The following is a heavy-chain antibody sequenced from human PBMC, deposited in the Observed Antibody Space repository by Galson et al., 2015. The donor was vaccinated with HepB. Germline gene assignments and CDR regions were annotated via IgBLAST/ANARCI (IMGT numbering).Heavy chain of an antibody. Sequence: SLRLSCAASGFTFSHYWMSWVRQAPGKGLEWVANIKQDGSEKYYVDSVKGRFTISRDNAKNSLYLQMNSLRAEDTAVYYCAPQYQYGDPFDIWGQGTMVTVSS. D-gene: IGHD2-2*01. CDR1: GFTFSHYW. CDR2: IKQDGSEK. V-gene: IGHV3-7*03. CDR3: APQYQYGDPFDI. J-gene: IGHJ3*02.